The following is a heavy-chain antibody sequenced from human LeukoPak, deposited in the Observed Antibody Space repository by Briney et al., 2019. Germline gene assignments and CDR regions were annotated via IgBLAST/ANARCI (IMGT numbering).Heavy chain of an antibody. CDR3: ARGVVFFDY. D-gene: IGHD3-3*01. Sequence: PSETLSLTCTVSGGSISSYYWSWIRQPPGKGLEWIGYIHYNGITNYNPSLKTRVTMSLDTSKNQVSLNLNSVTAADTAVYYCARGVVFFDYWGQGTLVIVSS. V-gene: IGHV4-59*08. CDR1: GGSISSYY. CDR2: IHYNGIT. J-gene: IGHJ4*02.